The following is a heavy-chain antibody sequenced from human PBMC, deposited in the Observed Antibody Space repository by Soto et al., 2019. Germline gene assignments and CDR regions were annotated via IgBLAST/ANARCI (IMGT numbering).Heavy chain of an antibody. CDR3: ARAECSSPDCLTAYYSYGLDV. CDR1: GFTFSNFE. CDR2: INTAGSTK. Sequence: EVQLVESGGNLVQPGGSLRLSCAASGFTFSNFEMHWVRQAPGKGLEWVSYINTAGSTKYYAESVKGRFTISRDNARNSLFLQMNSLRAEDTAVYYCARAECSSPDCLTAYYSYGLDVW. V-gene: IGHV3-48*03. J-gene: IGHJ6*01. D-gene: IGHD3-9*01.